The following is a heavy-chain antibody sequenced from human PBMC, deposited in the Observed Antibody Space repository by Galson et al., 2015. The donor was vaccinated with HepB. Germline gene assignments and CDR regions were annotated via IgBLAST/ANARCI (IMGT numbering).Heavy chain of an antibody. CDR2: IGTSGDM. CDR3: TRGGGHSDPDAFDV. CDR1: GFSLSDYD. V-gene: IGHV3-13*01. J-gene: IGHJ3*01. D-gene: IGHD3-16*01. Sequence: SLRLSCAGSGFSLSDYDMFWVRQGTGRGLEWVASIGTSGDMYYATSVKGRFTISREDASSSVYLQMNNLSAGDTAVYFCTRGGGHSDPDAFDVWGQGAMVTVSS.